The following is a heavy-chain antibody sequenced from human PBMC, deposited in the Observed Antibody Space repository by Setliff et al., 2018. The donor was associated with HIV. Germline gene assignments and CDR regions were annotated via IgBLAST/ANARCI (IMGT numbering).Heavy chain of an antibody. CDR1: GLNFNNYW. CDR2: IKSDGSVI. Sequence: GGSLRLSCAGSGLNFNNYWMHWVRQAPGKGLVWVSHIKSDGSVIQYADSVKGRFTISRDSAKNSLYLQMNSLRAEDTAVYYCARATFGGVIAYFDSWGQGALVTVSS. CDR3: ARATFGGVIAYFDS. J-gene: IGHJ4*02. V-gene: IGHV3-74*01. D-gene: IGHD3-16*02.